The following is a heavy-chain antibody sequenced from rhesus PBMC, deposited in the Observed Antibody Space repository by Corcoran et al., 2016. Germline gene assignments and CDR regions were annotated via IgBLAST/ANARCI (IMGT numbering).Heavy chain of an antibody. CDR1: GGSFSGYY. J-gene: IGHJ4*01. Sequence: QVQLQESGPGLVKPSETLSLTCAVSGGSFSGYYWGWIRQPPGTGLVWIGYFCVSSGSTDDNPSLKSRVAISTDTSENQFSLKLSSVTAADTAVYYCARRYYFDYWGQGVLVTVSS. V-gene: IGHV4-165*01. CDR3: ARRYYFDY. CDR2: FCVSSGST.